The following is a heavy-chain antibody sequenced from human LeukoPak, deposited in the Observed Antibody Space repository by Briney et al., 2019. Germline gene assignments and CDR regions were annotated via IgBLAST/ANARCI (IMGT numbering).Heavy chain of an antibody. CDR1: GGSISNSY. D-gene: IGHD6-13*01. CDR2: IYYSGST. V-gene: IGHV4-59*08. J-gene: IGHJ4*02. CDR3: ARHVRIAAAGRYFDY. Sequence: SETLSLTCTVSGGSISNSYWSWIRQPPGKGLEWIGYIYYSGSTNYNPSLKSRVTISVDTSKNQFSLKLSSVTAADTAVYYCARHVRIAAAGRYFDYWGQGTLVTVSS.